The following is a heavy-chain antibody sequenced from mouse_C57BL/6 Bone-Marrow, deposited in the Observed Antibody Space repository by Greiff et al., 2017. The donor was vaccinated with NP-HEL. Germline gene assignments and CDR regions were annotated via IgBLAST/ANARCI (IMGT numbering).Heavy chain of an antibody. CDR1: GYTFTSYW. Sequence: VQLQQSGTVLARPGASVKMSCKTSGYTFTSYWMHWVKQRPGQGLEWIGAIYPGNSDTSYNQKFKGKAKLTAVTSASTAYMELSSLTNEDSAVYYCTTYYGRSYRVADWGQGTLVTVSA. J-gene: IGHJ3*01. D-gene: IGHD1-1*01. V-gene: IGHV1-5*01. CDR2: IYPGNSDT. CDR3: TTYYGRSYRVAD.